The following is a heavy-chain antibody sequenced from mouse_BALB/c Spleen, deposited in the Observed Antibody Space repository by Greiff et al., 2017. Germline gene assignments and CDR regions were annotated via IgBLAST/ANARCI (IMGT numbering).Heavy chain of an antibody. CDR1: GYAFSSYW. V-gene: IGHV1-80*01. D-gene: IGHD3-1*01. Sequence: VQLQQSGAELVRPGSSVKISCKASGYAFSSYWMNWVKQRPGQGLEWIGQIYPGDGDTNYNGKFKGKATLTADKSSSTAYMQLSSLTSEDSAVYFCARQLGPAMDYWGQGTSVTVSS. CDR3: ARQLGPAMDY. CDR2: IYPGDGDT. J-gene: IGHJ4*01.